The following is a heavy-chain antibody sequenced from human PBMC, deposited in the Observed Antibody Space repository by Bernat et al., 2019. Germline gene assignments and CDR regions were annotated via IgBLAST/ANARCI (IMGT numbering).Heavy chain of an antibody. V-gene: IGHV4-31*03. CDR2: IYYSGST. CDR1: GGSISSGGYY. J-gene: IGHJ5*02. CDR3: ARLHKGIAAAGTGDNWFDP. D-gene: IGHD6-13*01. Sequence: QVQLQESGPGLVKPSQTLSLTCTVSGGSISSGGYYWSWIRQHPGKGLEWSGYIYYSGSTYYNPSLKSRVTISVDTSKNQFSLKLSSVTAADTAVYYCARLHKGIAAAGTGDNWFDPWGQGTLVTVSS.